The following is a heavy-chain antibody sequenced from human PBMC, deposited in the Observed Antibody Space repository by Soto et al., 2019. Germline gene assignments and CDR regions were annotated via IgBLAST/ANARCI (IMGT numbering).Heavy chain of an antibody. Sequence: GGSLSLSCSASGFTFSSYAMHWVRQAPGKGLVYVSAISSDGGRTYYADSVKGRFTISRDNSENTLYLQMSSLRTEDTAVYYCVKRINSGTYPGYDYWGQGTLVTVSS. V-gene: IGHV3-64D*06. CDR1: GFTFSSYA. CDR3: VKRINSGTYPGYDY. J-gene: IGHJ4*02. D-gene: IGHD2-15*01. CDR2: ISSDGGRT.